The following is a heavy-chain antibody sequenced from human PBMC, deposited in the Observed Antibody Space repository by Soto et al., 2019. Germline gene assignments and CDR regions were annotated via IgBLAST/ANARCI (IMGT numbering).Heavy chain of an antibody. J-gene: IGHJ4*02. V-gene: IGHV3-74*01. CDR1: GFTFSSYW. CDR2: INSDGSST. Sequence: EVQLVESGGGLVQPGGSLRLSCAASGFTFSSYWMHWVRQAPGKGLVWVSRINSDGSSTSYADSVKGRFTISRDNAKNTLYLQMNSLRAEDTAVYYCARGGGRYYDFWSGYSAFDYWGQGTLVTVSS. CDR3: ARGGGRYYDFWSGYSAFDY. D-gene: IGHD3-3*01.